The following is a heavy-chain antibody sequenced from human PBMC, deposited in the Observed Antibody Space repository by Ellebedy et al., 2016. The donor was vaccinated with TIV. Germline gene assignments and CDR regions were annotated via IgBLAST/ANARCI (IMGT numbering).Heavy chain of an antibody. V-gene: IGHV3-23*01. Sequence: GESLKISCAASGFAFGGFAMTWVRQVTGQGLGWVSGISDTGITTYYADSAKGRFTISRDNSRSTLYLQMNSLRAEDTAVYYGAKELKEGSSDYWGQGTLVTVSS. CDR2: ISDTGITT. CDR1: GFAFGGFA. CDR3: AKELKEGSSDY. D-gene: IGHD6-19*01. J-gene: IGHJ4*02.